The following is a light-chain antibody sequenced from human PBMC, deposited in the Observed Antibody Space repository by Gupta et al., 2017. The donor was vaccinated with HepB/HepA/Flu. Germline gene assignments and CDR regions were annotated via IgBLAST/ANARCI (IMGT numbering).Light chain of an antibody. CDR1: QSVGSR. CDR2: DNS. Sequence: EIVLTQSPATLSLSPGDRATLSCRASQSVGSRLAWYQHKPGQAPRLLIFDNSNRATGIPATFSGSGSGTDFILTISNLQPEDFAVYYCQQRLEWPYTFGQGTKVEIK. CDR3: QQRLEWPYT. J-gene: IGKJ2*01. V-gene: IGKV3-11*01.